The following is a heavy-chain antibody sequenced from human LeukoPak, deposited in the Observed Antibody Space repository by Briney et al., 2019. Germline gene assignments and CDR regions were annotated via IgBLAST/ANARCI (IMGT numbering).Heavy chain of an antibody. CDR1: GGSISSYY. Sequence: SETLSLTCTVSGGSISSYYWSWIRQPAGKGLKWIGRIYTSGSTNYNPSLKSRVTMSVDTSKNQFSLKLSSVTAADTAVYYCARYTMVRGGYNWFDPWGQGTLVTVSS. V-gene: IGHV4-4*07. CDR2: IYTSGST. J-gene: IGHJ5*02. D-gene: IGHD3-10*01. CDR3: ARYTMVRGGYNWFDP.